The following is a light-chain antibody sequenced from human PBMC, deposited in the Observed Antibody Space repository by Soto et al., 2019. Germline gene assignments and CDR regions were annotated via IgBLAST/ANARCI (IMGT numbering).Light chain of an antibody. CDR2: AAS. CDR1: QSVRNSY. Sequence: EIVLTQSPGTLSLSPGQRATLSCRTSQSVRNSYLAWFQQKPGQAPRLLIYAASTRAAAIPDRFSGSGSGTDFTLTISRLEADDVAVYHCHQYGSSVRAFGQGTKLEIK. CDR3: HQYGSSVRA. V-gene: IGKV3-20*01. J-gene: IGKJ1*01.